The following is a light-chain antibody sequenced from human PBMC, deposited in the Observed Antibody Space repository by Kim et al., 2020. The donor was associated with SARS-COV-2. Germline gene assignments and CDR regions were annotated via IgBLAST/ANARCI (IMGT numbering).Light chain of an antibody. Sequence: SASVGDRVTITCRASQSINNYLTWYQSKPGKAPKLLISAASKLQSGVPSRFSGSGSGTDFTLIITDLQPEDFAVYYWQQSNGNPPTFGQGTKLEI. CDR3: QQSNGNPPT. J-gene: IGKJ2*01. CDR2: AAS. CDR1: QSINNY. V-gene: IGKV1-39*01.